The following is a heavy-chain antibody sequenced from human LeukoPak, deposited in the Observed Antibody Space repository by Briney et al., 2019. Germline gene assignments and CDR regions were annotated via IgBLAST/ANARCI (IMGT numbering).Heavy chain of an antibody. CDR2: IYHSGST. D-gene: IGHD3-10*01. Sequence: KTSETLSLTCAVSGGSISSGGYSWSWIRPPPGKGLEWIGYIYHSGSTYYNPSLKSRVTISVDRSKNQFSLKLSSVTAADTAVYYCARVEDYYGFNYWGQGTLVTVSS. CDR1: GGSISSGGYS. CDR3: ARVEDYYGFNY. J-gene: IGHJ4*02. V-gene: IGHV4-30-2*01.